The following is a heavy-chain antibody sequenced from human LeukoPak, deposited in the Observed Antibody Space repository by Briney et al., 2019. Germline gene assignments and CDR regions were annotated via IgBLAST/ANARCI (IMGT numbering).Heavy chain of an antibody. D-gene: IGHD4-23*01. V-gene: IGHV3-23*01. CDR1: GFAFSDYV. J-gene: IGHJ4*02. Sequence: PGGSLRLSCAASGFAFSDYVMGWVRQAPGKGLEWVSSISVRGDRTYYPDSVKGRFTISRDNSKHMLYLQMNTLRADDTAIYYCAKDRDYGGNSRGIDYFDYWGQGTLVTVSS. CDR3: AKDRDYGGNSRGIDYFDY. CDR2: ISVRGDRT.